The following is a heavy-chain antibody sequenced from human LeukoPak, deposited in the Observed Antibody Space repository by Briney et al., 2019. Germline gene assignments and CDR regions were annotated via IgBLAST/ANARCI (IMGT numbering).Heavy chain of an antibody. CDR3: ARNSAYSTSSGFNC. D-gene: IGHD6-6*01. CDR1: GGSFYGYY. Sequence: PSETLSLTCAVYGGSFYGYYWTWIRQPPGKGLEWIGEINQSGNTNYNPSLKSRVTMSIDTSKNQISLRLSSVTAADTAVYYCARNSAYSTSSGFNCWGQGTLVTVSS. J-gene: IGHJ4*02. CDR2: INQSGNT. V-gene: IGHV4-34*01.